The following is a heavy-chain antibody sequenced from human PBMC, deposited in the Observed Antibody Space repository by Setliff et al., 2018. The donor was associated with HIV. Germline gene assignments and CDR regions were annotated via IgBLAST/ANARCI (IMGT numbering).Heavy chain of an antibody. CDR1: GGSVSSGYYY. CDR2: IYYSGNL. Sequence: PSETLSLTCTVSGGSVSSGYYYWSWIRQHPGKGLEWIGYIYYSGNLFYNPSLRSRVTISLDTSKNQFSPKLSSVTAADTAVYYWPLNDYWGQGTLVTVSS. J-gene: IGHJ4*02. CDR3: PLNDY. V-gene: IGHV4-31*02.